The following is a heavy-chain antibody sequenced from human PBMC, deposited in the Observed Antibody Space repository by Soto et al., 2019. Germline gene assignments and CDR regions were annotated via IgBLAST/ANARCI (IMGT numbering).Heavy chain of an antibody. CDR1: GFTVSSNY. J-gene: IGHJ2*01. V-gene: IGHV3-66*01. D-gene: IGHD4-17*01. Sequence: GGSLRLSCAASGFTVSSNYMSWVRQAPGKGLGWVSVIYSGGSTYYADSVKGRFTIPRDNSKNTLYLQMNSLRAEDTAVYYCARDQATVTPFDLWGRGTLVTVSS. CDR3: ARDQATVTPFDL. CDR2: IYSGGST.